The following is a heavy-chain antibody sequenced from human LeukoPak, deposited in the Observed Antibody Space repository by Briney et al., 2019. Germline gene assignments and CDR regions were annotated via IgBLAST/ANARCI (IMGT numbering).Heavy chain of an antibody. CDR1: GYTFISYG. CDR2: VIPILGVE. J-gene: IGHJ4*02. D-gene: IGHD2-21*02. V-gene: IGHV1-69*04. CDR3: AIRSDGAYCGGDCFYLDY. Sequence: GASVKVSCKASGYTFISYGISWVRQAPGQGLEWMGRVIPILGVEDYAQKFQGRLKITADRSTSTAYMELSSLRSEDTAMYYCAIRSDGAYCGGDCFYLDYWGQGSLVTVSS.